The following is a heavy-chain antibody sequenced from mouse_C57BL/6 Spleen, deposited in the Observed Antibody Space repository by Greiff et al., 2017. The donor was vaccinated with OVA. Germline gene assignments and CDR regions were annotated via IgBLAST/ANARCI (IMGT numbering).Heavy chain of an antibody. D-gene: IGHD1-1*01. Sequence: QVQLQQPGAELVKPGASVKLSCKASGYTFTSYWMHWVKQRPGQGLEWIGMIHPNSGSTNYNEKFKSKATLTVDKSSSTAYMQLSSLTSEDSAVYYCARPPSYGSPDDWGQGTTLTVSS. CDR1: GYTFTSYW. CDR2: IHPNSGST. V-gene: IGHV1-64*01. J-gene: IGHJ2*01. CDR3: ARPPSYGSPDD.